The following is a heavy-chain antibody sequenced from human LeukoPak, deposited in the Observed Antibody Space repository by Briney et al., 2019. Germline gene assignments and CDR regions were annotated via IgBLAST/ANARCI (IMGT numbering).Heavy chain of an antibody. CDR1: GVSISSSNSY. CDR3: ARGRIQLWLRAFDY. Sequence: SETLSLTCTVSGVSISSSNSYWGWIRQPPGKGLEWIGSIYYSGNTYYNASLKSQVSISIDTSKNQFSLKLSSVTAADTAVYYCARGRIQLWLRAFDYWGQGTLVTVSS. CDR2: IYYSGNT. D-gene: IGHD5-18*01. V-gene: IGHV4-39*01. J-gene: IGHJ4*02.